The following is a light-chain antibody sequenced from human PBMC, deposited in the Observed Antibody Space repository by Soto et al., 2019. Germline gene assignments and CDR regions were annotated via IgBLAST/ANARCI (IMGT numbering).Light chain of an antibody. J-gene: IGLJ7*01. CDR3: NSYTTGTTWV. V-gene: IGLV2-14*01. CDR1: TSDVGRYNY. Sequence: QSALTQPASVSGSPGRSITISCTGTTSDVGRYNYVSWHQQHPGKAPKLLIFDVSNRPSGVSDRFSGSKSGNTASLTISGLQAEDEADYYCNSYTTGTTWVFGGGTQLTVL. CDR2: DVS.